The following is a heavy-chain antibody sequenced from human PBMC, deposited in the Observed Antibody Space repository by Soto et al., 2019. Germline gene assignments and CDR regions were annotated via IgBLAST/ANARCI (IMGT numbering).Heavy chain of an antibody. D-gene: IGHD6-13*01. CDR2: INHSGST. J-gene: IGHJ6*02. CDR3: ARHGRSWRPYYYYYYGMDV. Sequence: PSETLSLTCAVYGGSFSGYYWSWIRQPPGKGLEWIGEINHSGSTNYNPSLKSRVTISVDTSKNQFSLKLSSVTAADTAVYYCARHGRSWRPYYYYYYGMDVWGQGTTVTVYS. CDR1: GGSFSGYY. V-gene: IGHV4-34*01.